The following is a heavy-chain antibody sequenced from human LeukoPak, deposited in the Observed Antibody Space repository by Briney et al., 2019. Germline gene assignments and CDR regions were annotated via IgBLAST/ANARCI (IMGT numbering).Heavy chain of an antibody. D-gene: IGHD3-22*01. CDR1: GFTFTNYG. CDR2: LSYDGSTK. V-gene: IGHV3-30*18. CDR3: AKEVTTIVAFEY. Sequence: GGSLRLSCAASGFTFTNYGMHWVRQAPGKGLEWVAVLSYDGSTKYYADSVKGRFTISRDNSKNTLYLQMNSLRAEDTAVYYCAKEVTTIVAFEYWGQGTLVTVSS. J-gene: IGHJ4*02.